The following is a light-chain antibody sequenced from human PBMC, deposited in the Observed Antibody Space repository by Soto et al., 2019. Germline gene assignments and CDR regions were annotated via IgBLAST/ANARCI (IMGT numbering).Light chain of an antibody. V-gene: IGKV1D-16*01. CDR2: AAS. CDR3: QQYNRYPRT. Sequence: DIQMTQFPSSLSASVGDRVNITCRASQGISSWLAWYQQKPEKAPKSLIYAASSLQSGLPSRFSGSGSETDFTLTISSLQPEDFATYYCQQYNRYPRTFGQGTKVEIK. J-gene: IGKJ1*01. CDR1: QGISSW.